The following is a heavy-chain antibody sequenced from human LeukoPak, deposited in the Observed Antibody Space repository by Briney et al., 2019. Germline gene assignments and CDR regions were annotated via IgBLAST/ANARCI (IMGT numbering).Heavy chain of an antibody. D-gene: IGHD6-19*01. CDR2: ISGSGGST. CDR3: ARDYSVGGFDY. J-gene: IGHJ4*02. CDR1: GFTFSSYG. Sequence: GGSLRLSCAASGFTFSSYGMSWVRQAPGKGLEWVSAISGSGGSTYYADSVKGRFTISRDNSKNTLYLQMNSLRAEDTAVYYCARDYSVGGFDYWGQGTLVTVSS. V-gene: IGHV3-23*01.